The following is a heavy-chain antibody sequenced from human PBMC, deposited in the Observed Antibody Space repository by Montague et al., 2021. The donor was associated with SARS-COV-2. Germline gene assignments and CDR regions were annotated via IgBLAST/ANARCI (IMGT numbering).Heavy chain of an antibody. V-gene: IGHV3-66*01. CDR1: GFTVSSNY. CDR2: IYSGGST. D-gene: IGHD6-13*01. CDR3: ARDLGGAAAGNFDY. Sequence: SLRLSCAASGFTVSSNYTSWVRQAPGKGLEWVSVIYSGGSTYYADSVKGRFTISRDNSKNTLYLRMNSLRAEDTAVYYCARDLGGAAAGNFDYWGQGTLVTVSS. J-gene: IGHJ4*02.